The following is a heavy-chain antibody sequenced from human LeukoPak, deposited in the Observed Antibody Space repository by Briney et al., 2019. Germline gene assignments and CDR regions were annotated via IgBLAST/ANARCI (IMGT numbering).Heavy chain of an antibody. V-gene: IGHV3-48*01. J-gene: IGHJ4*02. D-gene: IGHD3-3*01. CDR1: GFTFSSYS. CDR3: ARAHVSIFGVISEYYFDY. Sequence: GGSLRLSCAASGFTFSSYSMNWVRQAPGKGLEWVSYISSSSSTIYYADSVKGRFTISRDNAKNSLYLQMNSLRAEDTAVYYCARAHVSIFGVISEYYFDYRGQGTLVTVSS. CDR2: ISSSSSTI.